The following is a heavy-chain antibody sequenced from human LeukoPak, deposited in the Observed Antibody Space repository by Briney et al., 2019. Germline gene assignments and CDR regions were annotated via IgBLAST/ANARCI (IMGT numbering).Heavy chain of an antibody. CDR1: GFTFSDYY. CDR3: ARRRNSSSWYYFDY. V-gene: IGHV3-11*03. CDR2: ISGSSTYT. Sequence: GGSLRLSCAASGFTFSDYYMSWIRQAPGKGLEWVSYISGSSTYTNYADSVKGRFTISRDNAKNSLHLQMHSLRAEDTAVYYCARRRNSSSWYYFDYWGQGILVTVSS. J-gene: IGHJ4*02. D-gene: IGHD6-13*01.